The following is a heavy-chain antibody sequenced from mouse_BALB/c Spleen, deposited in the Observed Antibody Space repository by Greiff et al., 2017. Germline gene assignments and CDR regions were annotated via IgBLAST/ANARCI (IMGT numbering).Heavy chain of an antibody. V-gene: IGHV3-2*02. J-gene: IGHJ2*01. CDR3: ARDGITTFDY. D-gene: IGHD2-4*01. CDR2: ISYSGST. CDR1: GYSITSDYA. Sequence: EVQLQQSGPGLVKPSQSLSLTCTVTGYSITSDYAWNWIRQFPGNKLEWMGYISYSGSTSYNPSLKSRISITRDTSKNQFFLQLNSVTTEDTATYYCARDGITTFDYWGQGTTLTVSS.